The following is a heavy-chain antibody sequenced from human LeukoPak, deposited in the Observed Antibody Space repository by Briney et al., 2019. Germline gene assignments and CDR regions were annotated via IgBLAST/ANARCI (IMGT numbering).Heavy chain of an antibody. J-gene: IGHJ4*02. CDR2: IYRGGNT. CDR1: GITVSNYS. Sequence: GGSLRLSCAASGITVSNYSMSWVRQAPGRGLDWVSVIYRGGNTFYADSVKGRFTISRDNAKSTLYLQMNSLRAEDTAVYYCARDYARAVEYWGQGTLATVSS. V-gene: IGHV3-53*01. D-gene: IGHD2-2*01. CDR3: ARDYARAVEY.